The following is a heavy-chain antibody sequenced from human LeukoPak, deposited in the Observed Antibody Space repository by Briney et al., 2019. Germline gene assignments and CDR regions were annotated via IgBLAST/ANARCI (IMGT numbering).Heavy chain of an antibody. V-gene: IGHV3-48*04. CDR2: ISSSSSTI. J-gene: IGHJ4*02. Sequence: GGSLRLSCAASGFTFSSYSMSWVRQAPGKGLEWVSSISSSSSTIYYADSVKGRFTISRDNAKNSLYLQMNSLRAEDTAVYYCARIDPRDGYRTGTPFDYWGQGTLVTVSS. CDR3: ARIDPRDGYRTGTPFDY. D-gene: IGHD5-24*01. CDR1: GFTFSSYS.